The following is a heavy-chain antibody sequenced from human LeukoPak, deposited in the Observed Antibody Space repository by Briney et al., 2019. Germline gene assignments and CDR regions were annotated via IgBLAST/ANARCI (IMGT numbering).Heavy chain of an antibody. Sequence: GGSLRLSCAASGNYWMHWVRQVPGKGLVWVSHINSDGSWTSYADSVKGRFTISKDNAKNTVYLQMNSLRAEDTAVYYCASFYETYWGRGTLVTVSS. CDR2: INSDGSWT. V-gene: IGHV3-74*01. D-gene: IGHD2/OR15-2a*01. CDR1: GNYW. J-gene: IGHJ4*02. CDR3: ASFYETY.